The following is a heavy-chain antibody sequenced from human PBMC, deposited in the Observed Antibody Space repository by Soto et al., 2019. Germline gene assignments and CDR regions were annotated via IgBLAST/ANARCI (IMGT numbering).Heavy chain of an antibody. D-gene: IGHD3-22*01. CDR2: INPSGGST. V-gene: IGHV1-46*01. J-gene: IGHJ6*02. Sequence: GASVKVSCKASGYTFTSYYMHWVRQAPGQGLEWMGIINPSGGSTSYAQKFQGRVTMTRGTSTSTVYMELSSLRSEGTAVYYCASGVYDSSGYYFYYYYGMDVWGQGTTVTVSS. CDR3: ASGVYDSSGYYFYYYYGMDV. CDR1: GYTFTSYY.